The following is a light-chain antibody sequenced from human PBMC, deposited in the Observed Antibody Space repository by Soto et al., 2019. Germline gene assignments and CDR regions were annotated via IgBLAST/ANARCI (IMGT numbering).Light chain of an antibody. Sequence: IQMTQSPSTLSASVGYRVTSTCRASQDMSSHLAWYQQKRGRAPKLLIYVASTLHSGVPSRFSGSGSETEFTLTISSLQPEDFATYYCQQSYSTPPTFGQGTKVDIK. CDR1: QDMSSH. CDR2: VAS. J-gene: IGKJ1*01. V-gene: IGKV1-9*01. CDR3: QQSYSTPPT.